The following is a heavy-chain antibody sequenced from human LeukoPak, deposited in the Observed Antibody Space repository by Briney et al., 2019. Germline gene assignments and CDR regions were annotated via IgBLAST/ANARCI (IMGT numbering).Heavy chain of an antibody. CDR1: GGSISSYY. Sequence: PSETLSLTCTVSGGSISSYYWSWIRQPPGKGLEWIGYIYYSGSTNYNPSLKSRVTISVDTSKNQFSLKLSSVTAADTAVYYCARVDWQQFFDYWGQGTLVTVSS. J-gene: IGHJ4*02. D-gene: IGHD6-13*01. CDR2: IYYSGST. V-gene: IGHV4-59*01. CDR3: ARVDWQQFFDY.